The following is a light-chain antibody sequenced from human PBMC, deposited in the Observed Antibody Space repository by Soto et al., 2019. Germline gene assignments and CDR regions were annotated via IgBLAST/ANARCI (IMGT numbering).Light chain of an antibody. V-gene: IGKV1-5*01. J-gene: IGKJ3*01. CDR3: QQYQSYFLT. CDR2: DAS. Sequence: DLQITPSPSPLSASVGDRVTITCRASQSSSRSLAWYQQKSGKAPKLLIFDASSLESGVPSRFSGSGFGTEFTLTFSGLQPDDFATYYCQQYQSYFLTFGPGTTVD. CDR1: QSSSRS.